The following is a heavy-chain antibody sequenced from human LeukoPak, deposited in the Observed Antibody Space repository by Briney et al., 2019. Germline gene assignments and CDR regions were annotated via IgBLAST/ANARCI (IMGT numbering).Heavy chain of an antibody. D-gene: IGHD3-16*01. CDR2: ISGSGSTP. CDR1: GFTFINYW. CDR3: AKGGDLITYFDY. V-gene: IGHV3-23*01. Sequence: GGSLRLSCVASGFTFINYWMAWVRQAPGKGLEWVSTISGSGSTPHYADSVKGRFTISRDNSKNTLHLQMNSLRAEDTAVYYCAKGGDLITYFDYWGQGTLVTVSS. J-gene: IGHJ4*02.